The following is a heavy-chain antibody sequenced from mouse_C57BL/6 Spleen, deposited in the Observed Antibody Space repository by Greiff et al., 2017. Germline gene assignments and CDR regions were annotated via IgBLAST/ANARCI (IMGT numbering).Heavy chain of an antibody. V-gene: IGHV5-17*01. CDR2: ISSGSSTI. D-gene: IGHD2-4*01. CDR3: ARGYYDYDGFAY. Sequence: EVLLVESGGGLVKPGGSLKLSCAASGFTFSDYGMHWVRQAPEKGLEWVAYISSGSSTIYYADTVKGRFTISRDNAKNTLFLQMTSLRSEDTAVYYCARGYYDYDGFAYWGEGTLVTVSA. CDR1: GFTFSDYG. J-gene: IGHJ3*01.